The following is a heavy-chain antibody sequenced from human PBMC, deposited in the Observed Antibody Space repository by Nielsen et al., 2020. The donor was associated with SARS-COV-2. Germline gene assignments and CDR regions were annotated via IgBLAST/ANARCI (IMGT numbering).Heavy chain of an antibody. J-gene: IGHJ6*02. D-gene: IGHD6-19*01. CDR3: ARDMEAVAGTTWYYGMDV. CDR1: GFTFSSYW. Sequence: GESLKISCAASGFTFSSYWMSWVRQAPGKGLEWVANIKQDGSEKYYVDSVKGRFTISRDNAKNSLYLQMNSLRAEDTAVYYCARDMEAVAGTTWYYGMDVWGQGTTATVSS. CDR2: IKQDGSEK. V-gene: IGHV3-7*03.